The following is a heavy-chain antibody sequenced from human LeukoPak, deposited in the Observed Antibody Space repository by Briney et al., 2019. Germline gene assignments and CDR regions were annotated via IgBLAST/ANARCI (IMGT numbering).Heavy chain of an antibody. J-gene: IGHJ3*02. V-gene: IGHV3-7*01. CDR3: AREEEDAFDI. CDR1: GFTFSSYW. Sequence: GGSLRLSCTAPGFTFSSYWMSWVRQAPGKGLEWVANIKQDGSEKYYVDSVKGRFTISRDNAKNSLYLQMNSLRAEDTAVYYCAREEEDAFDIWGQGTMVTVSS. CDR2: IKQDGSEK.